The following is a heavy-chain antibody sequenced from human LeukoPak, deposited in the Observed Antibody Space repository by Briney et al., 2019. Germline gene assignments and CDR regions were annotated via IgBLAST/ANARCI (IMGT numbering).Heavy chain of an antibody. CDR1: GDSISSGDYY. D-gene: IGHD2-21*01. Sequence: SETLSLTCSVSGDSISSGDYYWNWIRQPPGKGLEWIGYIYYSGSTSDNPSLKSRVSISMDTSKNQISLKLSSVTAADTAVYYCARDFRTVFHAFDIWGQGTMVTVSS. CDR3: ARDFRTVFHAFDI. J-gene: IGHJ3*02. CDR2: IYYSGST. V-gene: IGHV4-30-4*01.